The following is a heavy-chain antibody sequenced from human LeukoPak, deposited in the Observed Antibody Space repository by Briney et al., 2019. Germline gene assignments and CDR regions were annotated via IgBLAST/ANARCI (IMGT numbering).Heavy chain of an antibody. V-gene: IGHV4-30-2*01. CDR3: AVEHGDYDLYFDY. Sequence: SQTLSLTCAVSGGSISSGGYSWSWIRQPPGKGLEWIGYIYHSGSTYYNPSLKSRVTISVDRSKNQFSLKLSSVTAADTAVYYCAVEHGDYDLYFDYWGQGTLVTVSS. CDR2: IYHSGST. J-gene: IGHJ4*02. CDR1: GGSISSGGYS. D-gene: IGHD4-17*01.